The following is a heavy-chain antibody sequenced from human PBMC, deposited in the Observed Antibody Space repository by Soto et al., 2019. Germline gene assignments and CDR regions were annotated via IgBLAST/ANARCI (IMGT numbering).Heavy chain of an antibody. V-gene: IGHV4-30-4*01. D-gene: IGHD6-6*01. CDR2: IYYSGST. J-gene: IGHJ5*02. CDR1: GGSISSGDYY. Sequence: QVQLQESGPGLVKPSQTLSLTCTVSGGSISSGDYYWSWIRQPPGKGLEWIGYIYYSGSTYYNPSLKSRVTISVDTSKHQFSLKLSSVTAADTAVYYCARGGPSSSPNYNWFDPWGQGTLVTVSS. CDR3: ARGGPSSSPNYNWFDP.